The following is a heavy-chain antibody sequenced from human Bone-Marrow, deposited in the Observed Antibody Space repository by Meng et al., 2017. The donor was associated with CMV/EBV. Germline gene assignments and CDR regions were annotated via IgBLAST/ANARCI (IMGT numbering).Heavy chain of an antibody. CDR2: ISSSSSYT. CDR1: GFTFSDYY. CDR3: TRATTVSAFGY. J-gene: IGHJ4*02. Sequence: LSCAASGFTFSDYYMSWIRQAPGKGLEWVSYISSSSSYTNYADSVKGRFTISRDNAKNSLYLQMNSLRAEDTAVYYCTRATTVSAFGYWGQGTLVTVSS. D-gene: IGHD1-1*01. V-gene: IGHV3-11*06.